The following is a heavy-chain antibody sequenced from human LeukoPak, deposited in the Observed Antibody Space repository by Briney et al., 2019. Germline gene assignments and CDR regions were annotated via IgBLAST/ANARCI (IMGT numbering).Heavy chain of an antibody. Sequence: ASVKVSCKASGYTFTSYGISWVRQAPGQGLEWMGWISAYNGNTNYAQKLQGRVTITADESTSTAYMELSSLRSEDTAVYYCARDRFRMYYYDSSGYYGVFDPWGQGTLVTVSS. V-gene: IGHV1-18*01. D-gene: IGHD3-22*01. CDR1: GYTFTSYG. CDR3: ARDRFRMYYYDSSGYYGVFDP. J-gene: IGHJ5*02. CDR2: ISAYNGNT.